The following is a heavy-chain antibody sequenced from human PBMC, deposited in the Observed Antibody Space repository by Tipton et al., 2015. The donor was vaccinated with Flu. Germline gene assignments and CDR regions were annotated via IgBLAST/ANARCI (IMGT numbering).Heavy chain of an antibody. CDR1: GGSISSYY. J-gene: IGHJ2*01. CDR2: IYYIGST. CDR3: ARMEWTVTTPRYFDL. D-gene: IGHD3-3*01. V-gene: IGHV4-31*03. Sequence: TLSLTCTVSGGSISSYYWSWIRQHPGKGLEWIGHIYYIGSTYYNPSLKSRVTISVDTSKNQFSLKLSSLTAADTAVYYCARMEWTVTTPRYFDLWGRGTLVTVSA.